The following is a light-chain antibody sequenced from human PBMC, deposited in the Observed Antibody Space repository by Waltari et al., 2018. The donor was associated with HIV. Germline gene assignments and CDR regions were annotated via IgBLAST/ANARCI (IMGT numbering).Light chain of an antibody. CDR1: QNISSSH. CDR3: HQYGNSPPWT. J-gene: IGKJ1*01. Sequence: EIVLTQSPGTLSLSPGERATLPCRASQNISSSHLAWYQETPGQTPGLLNYCAASRATCNPDMFSCSGSVTDFTLTISRLEPEEFAVYYCHQYGNSPPWTFGQGTKVEIK. CDR2: CAA. V-gene: IGKV3-20*01.